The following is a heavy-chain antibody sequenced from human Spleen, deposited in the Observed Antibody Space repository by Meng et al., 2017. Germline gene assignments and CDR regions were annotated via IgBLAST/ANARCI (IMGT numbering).Heavy chain of an antibody. Sequence: SVKVSCKASEYTFTSYDINWVRQAPGQGLEWMGWISVYTGDTKYAQKLQGRVTMTIDRSTNTAYMEMRSLRSDDTAVYYCARQVTALENFFDSWGQGTLVTVSS. CDR2: ISVYTGDT. D-gene: IGHD2-21*02. CDR3: ARQVTALENFFDS. V-gene: IGHV1-18*01. J-gene: IGHJ5*01. CDR1: EYTFTSYD.